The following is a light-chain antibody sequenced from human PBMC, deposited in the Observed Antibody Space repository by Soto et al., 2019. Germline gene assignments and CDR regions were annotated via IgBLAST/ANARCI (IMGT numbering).Light chain of an antibody. V-gene: IGLV2-8*01. CDR3: SSSGGRNSVL. CDR1: SSDVGTYNF. Sequence: QPVLTQPPSASGSPGQSVTISCIGTSSDVGTYNFISWYQQHPGNAPKLLIYEVTKRPSGVPDRFSGSKSANTASLTVSGLQAEDEADYYCSSSGGRNSVLFGGGTKLTVL. CDR2: EVT. J-gene: IGLJ3*02.